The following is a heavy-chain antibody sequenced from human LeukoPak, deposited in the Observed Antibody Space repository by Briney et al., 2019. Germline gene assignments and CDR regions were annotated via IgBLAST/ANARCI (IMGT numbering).Heavy chain of an antibody. V-gene: IGHV1-18*01. D-gene: IGHD3-10*01. CDR1: GYIFTSYG. J-gene: IGHJ4*02. CDR3: ARDPEGVTPLDC. CDR2: ISALNGNT. Sequence: GASVKVSCEASGYIFTSYGFAWVRRAPGQGLEWMGWISALNGNTNYAQKFQGRVTMTTDTSTSTAYMELRSLTSDDTAMYYCARDPEGVTPLDCWGQGTLVTVSS.